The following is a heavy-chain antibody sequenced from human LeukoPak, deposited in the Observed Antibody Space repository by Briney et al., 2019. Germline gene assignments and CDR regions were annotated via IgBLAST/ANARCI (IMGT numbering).Heavy chain of an antibody. CDR2: ISYDGSTK. J-gene: IGHJ4*02. Sequence: GGSLRLSCVASGFTFSSHAMCWVRQAPGKGLEWVAVISYDGSTKYYADSVKGRFTISRDTSNNTLCLQMNSLRAEDTAVYYCARDFAATPYYFDYWGQGTLVTVSA. CDR3: ARDFAATPYYFDY. D-gene: IGHD6-25*01. CDR1: GFTFSSHA. V-gene: IGHV3-30-3*01.